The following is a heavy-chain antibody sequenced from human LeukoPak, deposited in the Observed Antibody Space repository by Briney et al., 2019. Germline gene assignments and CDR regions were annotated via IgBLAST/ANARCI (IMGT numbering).Heavy chain of an antibody. CDR2: INWNGGST. CDR1: GFTFDDYA. CDR3: TRDSGYMDV. J-gene: IGHJ6*03. Sequence: GGSLRLSCAASGFTFDDYAMNWVRQAPGKGLEWVSGINWNGGSTGYADSVKGRFTISRDNVKNSLYLEMDSLRAEDTAVYFCTRDSGYMDVWGKGTTVTISS. V-gene: IGHV3-20*04.